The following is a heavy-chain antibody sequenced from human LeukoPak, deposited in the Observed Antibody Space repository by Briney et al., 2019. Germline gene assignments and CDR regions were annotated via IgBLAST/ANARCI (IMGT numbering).Heavy chain of an antibody. Sequence: KGLEWVSSISSSSSYIYYADSVKGRFTISRDNAKNSLYLQMNSLRAEDTAVYYCARDPTVGLWGQGTLVTVSS. J-gene: IGHJ1*01. CDR3: ARDPTVGL. V-gene: IGHV3-21*01. CDR2: ISSSSSYI.